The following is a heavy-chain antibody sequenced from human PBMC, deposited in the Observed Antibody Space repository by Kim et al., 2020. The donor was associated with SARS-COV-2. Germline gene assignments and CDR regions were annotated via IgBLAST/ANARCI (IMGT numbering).Heavy chain of an antibody. CDR3: ARAGVMVRGVVGY. J-gene: IGHJ4*02. Sequence: YANSVKGRFTISRDNSKNTLYLQMGSLRAEDMAVYYCARAGVMVRGVVGYWGQGTLVTVSS. D-gene: IGHD3-10*01. V-gene: IGHV3-64*01.